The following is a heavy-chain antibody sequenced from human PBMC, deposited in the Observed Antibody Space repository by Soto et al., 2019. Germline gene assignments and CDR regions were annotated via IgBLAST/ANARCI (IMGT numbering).Heavy chain of an antibody. V-gene: IGHV3-49*03. D-gene: IGHD3-3*01. J-gene: IGHJ6*03. CDR3: TRRREVFWSGYISHYYYYMDV. Sequence: GGSLRLSCTASGFTFGDYAMSWFRQAPGKGLEWVGFIRSKAYGGTTEYAASVKGRFTISRDDSKSIAYLQMNSLKTEDTAVYYCTRRREVFWSGYISHYYYYMDVWGKGTTVTVSS. CDR1: GFTFGDYA. CDR2: IRSKAYGGTT.